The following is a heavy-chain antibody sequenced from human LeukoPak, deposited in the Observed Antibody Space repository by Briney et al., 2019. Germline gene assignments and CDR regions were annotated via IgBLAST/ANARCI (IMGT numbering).Heavy chain of an antibody. J-gene: IGHJ4*02. CDR3: AREVGATIHFDY. D-gene: IGHD1-26*01. CDR1: GGSISSGGYY. V-gene: IGHV4-31*03. CDR2: IYYSGST. Sequence: SETLSLTCTVSGGSISSGGYYWSWIRQHPGKGLEWNGYIYYSGSTYYNPSLKSRVTISVDTSKNQFSLKLSSVTAADTAVYYCAREVGATIHFDYWGQGTLVTVSS.